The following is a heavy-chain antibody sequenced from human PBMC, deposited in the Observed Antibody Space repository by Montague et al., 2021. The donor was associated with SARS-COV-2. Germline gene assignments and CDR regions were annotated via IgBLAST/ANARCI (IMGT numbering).Heavy chain of an antibody. Sequence: TLSLTCTVSGTSIRSGGYYWTWIRQHPGKGLEWIGYIFHTGRAYYXPSLETRVNISVDTSNNLFSLRLSSVTAADTAMYFCARVRLFYHLDYWGQGTLVTVSS. V-gene: IGHV4-31*03. D-gene: IGHD1-14*01. CDR3: ARVRLFYHLDY. CDR1: GTSIRSGGYY. CDR2: IFHTGRA. J-gene: IGHJ4*02.